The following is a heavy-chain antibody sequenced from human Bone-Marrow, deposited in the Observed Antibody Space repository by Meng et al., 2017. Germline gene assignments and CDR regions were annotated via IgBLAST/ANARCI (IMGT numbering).Heavy chain of an antibody. J-gene: IGHJ1*01. V-gene: IGHV3-53*05. D-gene: IGHD3-10*01. CDR2: IYSGGST. Sequence: GESLKISCAASGFTVSSNYMSWVRQAPGKGLEWVSVIYSGGSTYYADSVKGRFTISRDNSKNTLYLQMNSLRAEDTAVYYCARGVLGSGNLLEYYQYWGQGTLVTVSS. CDR3: ARGVLGSGNLLEYYQY. CDR1: GFTVSSNY.